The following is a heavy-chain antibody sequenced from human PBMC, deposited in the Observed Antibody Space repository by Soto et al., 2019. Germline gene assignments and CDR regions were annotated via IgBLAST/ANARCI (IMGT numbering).Heavy chain of an antibody. CDR3: ASLNNWSSGDGRIDV. V-gene: IGHV1-69*01. CDR2: IMSLYAKP. J-gene: IGHJ6*02. CDR1: GGTFNTYT. D-gene: IGHD1-26*01. Sequence: QVQLVQSGAEVKKPGSSVKVSCKASGGTFNTYTISWVRQVPGQGLEWMGGIMSLYAKPTYAQPFLGRLTIAADENTSTVYMELSSLRSEDTALYYCASLNNWSSGDGRIDVWGRGTAVSVSS.